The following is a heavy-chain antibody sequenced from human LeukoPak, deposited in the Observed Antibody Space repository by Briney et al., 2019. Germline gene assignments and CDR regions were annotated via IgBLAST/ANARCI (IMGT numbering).Heavy chain of an antibody. CDR3: ARVPVLRYFDWFSAGSWFDP. J-gene: IGHJ5*02. CDR1: GYTLTSYG. D-gene: IGHD3-9*01. V-gene: IGHV1-18*01. CDR2: ISAYNGNT. Sequence: GASVKVSCKASGYTLTSYGISWVRQAPGQGLEWMGWISAYNGNTNYAQKLQGRVTMTTDTSTSTAYMELRSLRSDDTAVYYCARVPVLRYFDWFSAGSWFDPWGQGTLVTVSS.